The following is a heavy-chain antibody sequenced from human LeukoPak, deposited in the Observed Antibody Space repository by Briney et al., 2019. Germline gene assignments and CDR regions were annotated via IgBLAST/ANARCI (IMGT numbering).Heavy chain of an antibody. D-gene: IGHD2-15*01. CDR1: GFTFSCFG. CDR3: AKNGDRGAFCSGGSCYPYYYYNMDV. J-gene: IGHJ6*03. Sequence: GGSLRLSCAASGFTFSCFGMRWVRQAPGKELEWVSAISSTGGTAYYADSVEGRFPVSRDNSKHTLHQQMNSLRAEDTAIYYCAKNGDRGAFCSGGSCYPYYYYNMDVWGKGTTVTISS. CDR2: ISSTGGTA. V-gene: IGHV3-23*01.